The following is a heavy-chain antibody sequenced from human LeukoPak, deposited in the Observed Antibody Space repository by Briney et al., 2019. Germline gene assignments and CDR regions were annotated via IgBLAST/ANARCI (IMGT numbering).Heavy chain of an antibody. V-gene: IGHV3-20*04. CDR3: ARAWTTVTTYAFDI. CDR2: INWNGGST. Sequence: AGGSLRLSCAASGFTFDDYGMSWVRQAPGKGLEWVSGINWNGGSTGYADSVKGRFTISRDNAKNSLYLQMNSLRAEDTALYYCARAWTTVTTYAFDIWGQGTMVTVSS. J-gene: IGHJ3*02. D-gene: IGHD4-17*01. CDR1: GFTFDDYG.